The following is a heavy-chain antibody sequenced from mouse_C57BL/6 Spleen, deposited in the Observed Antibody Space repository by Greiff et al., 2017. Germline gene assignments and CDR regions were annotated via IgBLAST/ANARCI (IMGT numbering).Heavy chain of an antibody. Sequence: QVQLQQSGAELVKPGASVKISCKASGYAFSSYWMNWVKQRPGKGLEWIGQIYPGDGDTNYNGKFKGKATLTADKSSSTAYMQLSSLTSEDSAVYFCARFTTVVAHWYFDVRGTGTTVTVSS. V-gene: IGHV1-80*01. CDR2: IYPGDGDT. CDR1: GYAFSSYW. CDR3: ARFTTVVAHWYFDV. J-gene: IGHJ1*03. D-gene: IGHD1-1*01.